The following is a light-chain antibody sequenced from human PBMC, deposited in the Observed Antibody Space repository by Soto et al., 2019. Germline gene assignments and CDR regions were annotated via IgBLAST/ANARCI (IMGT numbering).Light chain of an antibody. Sequence: AIQLTQSPSSLSASVGDRVTITCRASQDISSSLAWYQQKAGKAPKLLIYGASILQSGVPSGFSGSGFGTDFTLAISSLQPEDSATYYCLQDINYPWTFGQGTKVDIK. CDR1: QDISSS. CDR2: GAS. V-gene: IGKV1-6*01. CDR3: LQDINYPWT. J-gene: IGKJ1*01.